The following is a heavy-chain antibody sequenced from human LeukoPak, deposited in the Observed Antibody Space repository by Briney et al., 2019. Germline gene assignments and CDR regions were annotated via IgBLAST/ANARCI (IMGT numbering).Heavy chain of an antibody. CDR2: IKQDGSEK. Sequence: GGSLRLSCAASGFTFSSYWMSWVRQAPGKGLEWVANIKQDGSEKYYVDSVKGRFTISRDNAKNSLYLQMNSPRAEDTAVYYCARPPGIAAAGTSWDYWGQGTLVTVSS. V-gene: IGHV3-7*01. D-gene: IGHD6-13*01. CDR1: GFTFSSYW. CDR3: ARPPGIAAAGTSWDY. J-gene: IGHJ4*02.